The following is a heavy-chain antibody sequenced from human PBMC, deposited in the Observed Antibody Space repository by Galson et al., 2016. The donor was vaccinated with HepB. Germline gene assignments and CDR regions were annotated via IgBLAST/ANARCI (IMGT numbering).Heavy chain of an antibody. J-gene: IGHJ4*02. V-gene: IGHV3-33*05. CDR2: VSYDGETK. Sequence: LRLHCEASGLSVTTYGMHWVRQAPGKGLEGVAVVSYDGETKYYADSVKGRFTISRDDSNNTLFLQMVRLRVDDTAVYYCARGSRYSGTHGLFDYWGQGALVTVSS. CDR1: GLSVTTYG. D-gene: IGHD1-26*01. CDR3: ARGSRYSGTHGLFDY.